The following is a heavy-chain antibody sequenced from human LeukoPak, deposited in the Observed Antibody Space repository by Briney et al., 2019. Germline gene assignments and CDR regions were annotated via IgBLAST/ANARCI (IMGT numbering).Heavy chain of an antibody. CDR3: ARTAKYYGGLDH. CDR2: ISAYNGNT. CDR1: GYTFTSYG. Sequence: ASVKVSCKASGYTFTSYGISWVRQAPGRGLEWMGWISAYNGNTNYAQKLQGRVTMTTDTSTSTAYIELRSLRSDDTAVYYCARTAKYYGGLDHWGQGTLVTVSS. D-gene: IGHD4-23*01. V-gene: IGHV1-18*01. J-gene: IGHJ4*02.